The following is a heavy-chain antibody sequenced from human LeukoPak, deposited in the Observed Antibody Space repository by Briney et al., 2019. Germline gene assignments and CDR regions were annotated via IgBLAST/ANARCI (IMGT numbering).Heavy chain of an antibody. CDR3: ARDPLPTYYYGSGSYPDYFDY. J-gene: IGHJ4*02. V-gene: IGHV1-18*04. Sequence: GASVKVSCTASGYTFSSYGISWVRQAPGQGLEWMGWISAYNGNTNYAQKFQGRVTMTTETSTSTAYMELRSLRSDDTAVYYCARDPLPTYYYGSGSYPDYFDYWGQGTLVTVSS. CDR2: ISAYNGNT. CDR1: GYTFSSYG. D-gene: IGHD3-10*01.